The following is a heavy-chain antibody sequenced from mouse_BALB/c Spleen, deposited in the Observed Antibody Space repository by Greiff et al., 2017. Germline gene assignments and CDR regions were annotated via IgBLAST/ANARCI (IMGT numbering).Heavy chain of an antibody. CDR3: AREEGVYYYGSRGFAY. CDR2: IYPGSGST. CDR1: GYNFTSYW. J-gene: IGHJ3*01. Sequence: VQLQQPGAELVKPGTSVKLSCKASGYNFTSYWIDWVKLRPGQGLEWIGDIYPGSGSTNYNEKFKSKATLTVDTSSSTAYMQLSSLASEDSALYYCAREEGVYYYGSRGFAYWGQGTLVTVSA. V-gene: IGHV1-55*01. D-gene: IGHD1-1*01.